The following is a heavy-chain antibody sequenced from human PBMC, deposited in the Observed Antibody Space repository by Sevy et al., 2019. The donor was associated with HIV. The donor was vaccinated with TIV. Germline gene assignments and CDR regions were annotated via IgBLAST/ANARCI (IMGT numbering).Heavy chain of an antibody. V-gene: IGHV3-48*03. D-gene: IGHD5-12*01. Sequence: GGSLRLSCAASGFTFSSYEMNWVRQAPGKGLEWVSYISSSGSTIYYADSVKGRFTISRDNAKNSLYLQMNSLRAEDTAVYYCARAGAGYSGYDERVAFEYWGQGTLVTVSS. CDR2: ISSSGSTI. CDR3: ARAGAGYSGYDERVAFEY. J-gene: IGHJ4*02. CDR1: GFTFSSYE.